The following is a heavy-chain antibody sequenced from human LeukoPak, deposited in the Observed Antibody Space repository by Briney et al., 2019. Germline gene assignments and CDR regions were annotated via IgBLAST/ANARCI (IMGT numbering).Heavy chain of an antibody. J-gene: IGHJ5*02. CDR1: GVSIIDSSYS. D-gene: IGHD1-26*01. CDR2: IYNSGST. CDR3: ARGVRVGPTDNRFDP. V-gene: IGHV4-39*01. Sequence: SETLSLTCSVSGVSIIDSSYSWGWIRQPPGEGLEWIGTIYNSGSTYHTPSLKSRGTISVDTSKNQFFLKLTSVTAADTAVYYCARGVRVGPTDNRFDPWGQGTLVPVSS.